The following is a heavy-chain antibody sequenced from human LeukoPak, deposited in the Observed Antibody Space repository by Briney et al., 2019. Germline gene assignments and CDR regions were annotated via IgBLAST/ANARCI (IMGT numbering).Heavy chain of an antibody. Sequence: PGGSLRLSCAASGFTFDDYGMSWVRQAPGKGLEWVSGINWNGGSTGYADSVKGRFTISRDNAKNSLSLQMNSLRAEDTALYYCARDWRYCSGGSCYYSPGYWGQGTLVTVSS. V-gene: IGHV3-20*04. D-gene: IGHD2-15*01. CDR2: INWNGGST. CDR3: ARDWRYCSGGSCYYSPGY. J-gene: IGHJ4*02. CDR1: GFTFDDYG.